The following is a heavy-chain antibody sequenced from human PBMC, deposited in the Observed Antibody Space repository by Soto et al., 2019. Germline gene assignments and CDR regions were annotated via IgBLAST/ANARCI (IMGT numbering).Heavy chain of an antibody. Sequence: EVQLVESGGGLVKPGGSLRLSCAASGFSFTTYSMNWVRQAPGKGLEWVSSIDTNTDRYYADSVKGRFTIARDNVKKSLSLQMNSLRVEDTAVYYCVRESGSYYELDHCGQGTMVTVSS. CDR3: VRESGSYYELDH. CDR2: IDTNTDR. J-gene: IGHJ4*02. D-gene: IGHD1-26*01. V-gene: IGHV3-21*01. CDR1: GFSFTTYS.